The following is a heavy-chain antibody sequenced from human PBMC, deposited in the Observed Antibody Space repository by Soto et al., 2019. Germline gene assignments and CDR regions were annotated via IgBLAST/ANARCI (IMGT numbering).Heavy chain of an antibody. J-gene: IGHJ4*02. D-gene: IGHD2-15*01. CDR1: GGSISSGGYY. V-gene: IGHV4-31*03. CDR2: IYYSGST. Sequence: LSLTCTVSGGSISSGGYYWSWIRQHPGKGLEWIGYIYYSGSTYYNPSLKSRVTISVDTSKNQFSLKLSSVTAADTAVYYCACRGRGGGSRIRQYYFDYWGQGTLVTVSS. CDR3: ACRGRGGGSRIRQYYFDY.